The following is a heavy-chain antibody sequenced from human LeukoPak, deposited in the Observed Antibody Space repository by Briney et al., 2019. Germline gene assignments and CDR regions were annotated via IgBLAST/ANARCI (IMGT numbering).Heavy chain of an antibody. Sequence: SETLSLTCAFYGGYLSGYYWSWIRQPPGKGLEWIGEINRSGSTNYNPSLKSRVTISVDTSKNQFSLKLRSVTAADTAAYYCVVLFRRGSGSYYIDYWGQGTLVTVSS. CDR2: INRSGST. V-gene: IGHV4-34*01. D-gene: IGHD3-10*01. CDR3: VVLFRRGSGSYYIDY. CDR1: GGYLSGYY. J-gene: IGHJ4*02.